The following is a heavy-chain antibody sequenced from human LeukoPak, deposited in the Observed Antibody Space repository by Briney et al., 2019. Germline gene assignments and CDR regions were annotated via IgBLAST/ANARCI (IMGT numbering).Heavy chain of an antibody. V-gene: IGHV3-23*01. CDR3: ARDPNGDYIGAFEF. D-gene: IGHD4-17*01. CDR1: GFTFSSYA. Sequence: PGGSLRLSRAASGFTFSSYAMSWVRQAPGRGLEWVSAISGSGGSTYYSDSVKGRFTISRDNSRNTLFLQMNSLRAEDTAVYFCARDPNGDYIGAFEFWGQGTMVTVSS. J-gene: IGHJ3*01. CDR2: ISGSGGST.